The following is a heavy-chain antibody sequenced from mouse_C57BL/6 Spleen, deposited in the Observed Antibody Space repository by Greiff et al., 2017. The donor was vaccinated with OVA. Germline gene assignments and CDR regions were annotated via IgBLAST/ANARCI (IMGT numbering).Heavy chain of an antibody. CDR2: FYTGSGSI. CDR1: GYTFTEYS. CDR3: ARHEVDYGNLFFDY. J-gene: IGHJ2*01. Sequence: QVQLQQSGAELVKPGASVKLSCKASGYTFTEYSIHWVKQRSGQGLEWIGWFYTGSGSIKYNEKFKDKATLTADKSVSTFYMELSRLTSEVSAVYFCARHEVDYGNLFFDYWGQGTTLTVSS. V-gene: IGHV1-62-2*01. D-gene: IGHD2-1*01.